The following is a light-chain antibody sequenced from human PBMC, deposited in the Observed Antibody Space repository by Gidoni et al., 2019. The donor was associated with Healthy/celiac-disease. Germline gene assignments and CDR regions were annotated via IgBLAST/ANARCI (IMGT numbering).Light chain of an antibody. Sequence: DIVITQSPLSLPVTPGEPASISCRSSQSLLHSNGYNYLDWYLQKPGQSPQLLIYLDSNRASGVPDRFSGSGAGTDVTLKISRVEAEDVGVYYCMQALQTPLFTFGPGTKVDIK. CDR3: MQALQTPLFT. CDR2: LDS. CDR1: QSLLHSNGYNY. J-gene: IGKJ3*01. V-gene: IGKV2-28*01.